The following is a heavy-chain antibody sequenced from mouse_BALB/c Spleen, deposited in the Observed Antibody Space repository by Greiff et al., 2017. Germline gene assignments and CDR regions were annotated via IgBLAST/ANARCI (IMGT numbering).Heavy chain of an antibody. CDR3: ARGGYTYYAMDY. CDR1: GFTFSSYG. V-gene: IGHV5-6-3*01. D-gene: IGHD2-2*01. J-gene: IGHJ4*01. CDR2: INSNGGST. Sequence: EVQGVESGGGLVQPGGSLKLSCAASGFTFSSYGMSWVRQTPDKRLELVATINSNGGSTYYPDSVKGRFTISRDNAKNTLYLQMSSLKSEDTAMYYCARGGYTYYAMDYWGQGTSVTVSS.